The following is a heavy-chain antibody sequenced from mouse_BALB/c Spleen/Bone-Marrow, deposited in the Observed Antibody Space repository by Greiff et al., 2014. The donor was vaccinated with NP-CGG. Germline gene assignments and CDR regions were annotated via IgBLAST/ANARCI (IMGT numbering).Heavy chain of an antibody. D-gene: IGHD2-4*01. CDR3: AMSTTGAWFDY. CDR1: GFTFTDTY. V-gene: IGHV14-3*02. J-gene: IGHJ3*01. Sequence: EVQLQQSGAELVKPGASVKLSCTASGFTFTDTYMHWVKQRPEQGLEWIGRIDPANGNTKYDPKFQGKATITADKSSNTAYLQLSSLKSDDAAVYYCAMSTTGAWFDYWGQGTLVTVSA. CDR2: IDPANGNT.